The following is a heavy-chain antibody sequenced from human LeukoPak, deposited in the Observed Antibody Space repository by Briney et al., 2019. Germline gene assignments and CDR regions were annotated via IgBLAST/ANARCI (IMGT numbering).Heavy chain of an antibody. CDR3: ARTGSSRSFSDY. CDR2: IHYTGGT. J-gene: IGHJ4*02. CDR1: PGSLSTYW. D-gene: IGHD3-10*01. Sequence: PSETLSLTCSVSPGSLSTYWWSWIRQPPGKGLEWIGFIHYTGGTLYNPSLESRVTLSVDVSKSRFSLSLSSATAADTAVYYCARTGSSRSFSDYWGQGTLVTVSS. V-gene: IGHV4-59*01.